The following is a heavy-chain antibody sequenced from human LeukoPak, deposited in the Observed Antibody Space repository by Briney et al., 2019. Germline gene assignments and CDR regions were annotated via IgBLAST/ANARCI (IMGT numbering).Heavy chain of an antibody. CDR1: GFTFSNAW. D-gene: IGHD3-22*01. Sequence: GGSLRLSCAASGFTFSNAWMSWVRQAPGKGLEWVGRIKSKTDGGTTDYAAPVKGRFTISRDDSKNTLYLQMNSLKTEDTAEYYCTTVITYYYDSSGYYYYMDVWGKGTTVTVSS. CDR3: TTVITYYYDSSGYYYYMDV. V-gene: IGHV3-15*01. CDR2: IKSKTDGGTT. J-gene: IGHJ6*03.